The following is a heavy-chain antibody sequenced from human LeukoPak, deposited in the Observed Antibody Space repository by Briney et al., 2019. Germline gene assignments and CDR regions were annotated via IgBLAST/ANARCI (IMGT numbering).Heavy chain of an antibody. CDR2: INPSGGST. Sequence: ASVKVSYKASGYTFTSYYMHWVRQAPGQGLEWMGIINPSGGSTSYAQKFQGRVTMTRDMSTSTVYMELSSLRSEDTAVYYCARAGYSGYDAFYWGQGTLVTVSS. D-gene: IGHD5-12*01. V-gene: IGHV1-46*01. CDR1: GYTFTSYY. CDR3: ARAGYSGYDAFY. J-gene: IGHJ4*02.